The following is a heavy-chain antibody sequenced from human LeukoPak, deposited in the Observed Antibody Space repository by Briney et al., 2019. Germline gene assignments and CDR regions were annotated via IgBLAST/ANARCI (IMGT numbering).Heavy chain of an antibody. V-gene: IGHV3-30*03. CDR3: ARGRNTVDTSGYFDY. CDR1: GFTFSSYG. J-gene: IGHJ4*02. Sequence: GGSLRLSCAASGFTFSSYGMSWVRQAPGKGLEWVAAISYDGSNEYYADSVRGRFTISRDNSKNTLYLQMNSLRAEDTAVYYCARGRNTVDTSGYFDYWGQGTLVTVSS. CDR2: ISYDGSNE. D-gene: IGHD3-22*01.